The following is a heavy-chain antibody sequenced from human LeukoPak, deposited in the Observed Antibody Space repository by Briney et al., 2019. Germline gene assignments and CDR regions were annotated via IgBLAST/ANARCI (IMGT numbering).Heavy chain of an antibody. CDR3: AGWSRQWLGDY. CDR2: INHSGST. CDR1: GGSFSGYY. V-gene: IGHV4-34*01. Sequence: SETLSLTCAVYGGSFSGYYWSWIRQPPGKGLEWIGEINHSGSTYYNPSLKSRVTISVDTSKNQFSLKLSSVTAADTAVYYCAGWSRQWLGDYWGQGTLVTVSS. J-gene: IGHJ4*02. D-gene: IGHD6-19*01.